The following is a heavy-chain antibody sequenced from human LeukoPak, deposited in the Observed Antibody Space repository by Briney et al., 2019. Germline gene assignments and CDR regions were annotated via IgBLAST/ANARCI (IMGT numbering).Heavy chain of an antibody. CDR2: IWYDGSNK. J-gene: IGHJ3*02. CDR1: GFTFSSYG. D-gene: IGHD3-22*01. Sequence: GRSLRLSCAASGFTFSSYGMHWVRQAPGKGLEWVSVIWYDGSNKYYADSVKGRFTISRDNSKNTLYLQMNSLRAEDTAVYYCERSNIVGGAFDIWGQGTMVTVSS. CDR3: ERSNIVGGAFDI. V-gene: IGHV3-33*01.